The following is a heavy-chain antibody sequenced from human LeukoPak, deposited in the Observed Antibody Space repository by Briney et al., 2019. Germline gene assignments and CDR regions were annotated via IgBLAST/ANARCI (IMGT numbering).Heavy chain of an antibody. CDR2: IIPILGIA. Sequence: SVKVSCKASGGTFSSYAISWVRQAPGQGLEWMGRIIPILGIANYAQKFQGRVAITADKSTSTAYMELSSLRSEDTAVYYCARGDKKGIAAAYWGQGTLVTVSS. CDR3: ARGDKKGIAAAY. CDR1: GGTFSSYA. V-gene: IGHV1-69*04. D-gene: IGHD6-13*01. J-gene: IGHJ4*02.